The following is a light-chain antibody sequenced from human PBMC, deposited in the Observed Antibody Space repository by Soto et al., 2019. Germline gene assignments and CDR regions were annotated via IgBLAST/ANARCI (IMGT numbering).Light chain of an antibody. Sequence: QAVVTQPPSASGTPGQRVTISCSGSTSNVGKNEVNWYQQLPGTSPKLLIYGNNKWPSGVPDRFSGSKSGTSASLAISGLQSEDEGDYFCATWDDNLDGVVFGGGTKVTVL. V-gene: IGLV1-44*01. CDR3: ATWDDNLDGVV. CDR2: GNN. J-gene: IGLJ2*01. CDR1: TSNVGKNE.